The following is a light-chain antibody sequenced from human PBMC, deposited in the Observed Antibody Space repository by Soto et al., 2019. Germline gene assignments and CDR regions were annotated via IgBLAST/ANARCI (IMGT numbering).Light chain of an antibody. CDR2: DVT. Sequence: QSALTQPPSASGSPGQSVTISCTGTSSDVGAYKYVSWYQQYPGKAPKLLIYDVTERPSGVPDRFSGSKSGNTASLTVSGLQVEDEAYYYCSSHAGSSVVFGVGTKLTVL. J-gene: IGLJ2*01. V-gene: IGLV2-8*01. CDR1: SSDVGAYKY. CDR3: SSHAGSSVV.